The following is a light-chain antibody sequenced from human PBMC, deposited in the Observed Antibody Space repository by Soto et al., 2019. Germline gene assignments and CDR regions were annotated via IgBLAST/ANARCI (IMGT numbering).Light chain of an antibody. CDR2: GAS. V-gene: IGKV3-15*01. CDR3: QQYSNWPPFT. J-gene: IGKJ5*01. Sequence: EIVMTQSPATLSVSPGERATLSCRASQSVSSNLAWYQHKPGQPPRLLIYGASTRATGIPARFSGSGSGTDFTLTISSLQSEDFAVYYCQQYSNWPPFTFGQGTRLEIK. CDR1: QSVSSN.